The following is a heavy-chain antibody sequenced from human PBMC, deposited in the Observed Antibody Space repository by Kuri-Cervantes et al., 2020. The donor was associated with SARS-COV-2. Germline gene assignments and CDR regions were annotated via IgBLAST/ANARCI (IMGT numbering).Heavy chain of an antibody. Sequence: KVSCKGSGYSFTSYWTGWVRQMPGKGLEWMGIIYPGDSDTRYSPSFQGQVTISADKSISTAYLQWSKLKASDTAMYYCACLGYCTNGLCYGLDYWGQGTLVTVSS. V-gene: IGHV5-51*01. CDR1: GYSFTSYW. CDR2: IYPGDSDT. J-gene: IGHJ4*02. D-gene: IGHD2-8*01. CDR3: ACLGYCTNGLCYGLDY.